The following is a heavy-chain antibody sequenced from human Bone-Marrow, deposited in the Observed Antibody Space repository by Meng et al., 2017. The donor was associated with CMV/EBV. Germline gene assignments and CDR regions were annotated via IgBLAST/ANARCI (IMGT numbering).Heavy chain of an antibody. CDR2: ISAYNGDT. V-gene: IGHV1-18*01. Sequence: SGYTFATYGISWVRQSPGQGLEWMGGISAYNGDTNYAQKFQGRVTMTTDTSTSTAYMELRSLRSDDAAIYYCARDHIAARPGWFDPWGQGTLVTVSS. J-gene: IGHJ5*02. CDR1: GYTFATYG. CDR3: ARDHIAARPGWFDP. D-gene: IGHD6-6*01.